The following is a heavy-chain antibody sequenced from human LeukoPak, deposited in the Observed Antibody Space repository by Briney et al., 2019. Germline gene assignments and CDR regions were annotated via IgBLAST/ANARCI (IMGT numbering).Heavy chain of an antibody. CDR2: ISSSSSTI. Sequence: GGSLILSWAASGFTFGSYSMNWVRQAPGKGLEWVSYISSSSSTIYYADSVKGRFTISRDNAKNTLYLQMNSLRAEDTAVYYCTREITFGVFDVWGQGTVVTVSS. CDR3: TREITFGVFDV. D-gene: IGHD1-14*01. V-gene: IGHV3-48*04. CDR1: GFTFGSYS. J-gene: IGHJ3*01.